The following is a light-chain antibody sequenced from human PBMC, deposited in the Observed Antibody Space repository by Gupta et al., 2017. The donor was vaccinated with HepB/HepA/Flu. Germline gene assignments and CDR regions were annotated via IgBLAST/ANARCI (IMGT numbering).Light chain of an antibody. V-gene: IGLV2-23*02. CDR3: CSYAGSSTFVV. CDR2: EVN. J-gene: IGLJ2*01. Sequence: QSALTQPASVSGSPGQSITISCTGTSSDVGSSNLVSWYQQHPGKAPKLMIYEVNKRPSGVSNRFSGSKSGNTASLTISGLQAEDEADYYCCSYAGSSTFVVFGEGTKLTVL. CDR1: SSDVGSSNL.